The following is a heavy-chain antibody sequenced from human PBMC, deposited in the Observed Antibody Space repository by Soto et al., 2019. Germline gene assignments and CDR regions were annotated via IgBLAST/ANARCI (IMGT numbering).Heavy chain of an antibody. CDR1: GVSISSNYW. D-gene: IGHD3-22*01. CDR3: ARSSSDSFAIYDW. J-gene: IGHJ4*02. CDR2: IYHSETT. Sequence: SETLSLTCAVSGVSISSNYWWSWVRQPPGKGLEWIGEIYHSETTNYNPSLKSRVTISLDKSKNQFSLQLRSVTAADTAIYYCARSSSDSFAIYDWWGQGNLVTVSS. V-gene: IGHV4-4*02.